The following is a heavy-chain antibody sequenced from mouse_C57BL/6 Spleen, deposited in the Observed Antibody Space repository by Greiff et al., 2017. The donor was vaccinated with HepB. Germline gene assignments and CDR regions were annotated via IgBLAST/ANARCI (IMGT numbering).Heavy chain of an antibody. CDR2: IYPGDGDT. D-gene: IGHD1-1*01. Sequence: VKLQQSGPELVKPGASVKISCKASGYAFSSSWMNWVKQRPGKGLEWIGRIYPGDGDTNYNGKFKGKATLTADKSSSTAYMQLSSLTSEDTAVYFCARSVITTVVATNFDYWGQGTTLTVSS. CDR3: ARSVITTVVATNFDY. CDR1: GYAFSSSW. V-gene: IGHV1-82*01. J-gene: IGHJ2*01.